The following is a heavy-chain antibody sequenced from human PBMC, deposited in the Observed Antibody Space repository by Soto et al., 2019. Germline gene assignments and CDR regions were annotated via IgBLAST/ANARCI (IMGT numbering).Heavy chain of an antibody. Sequence: QMQLVQSGAEVKEPGSSVKVSCKASGGNFSRNAVSWVRQAPGQGLEWVGAIVPIFGTPNYAPKFRGGVTITADKSTDSVFMELSSLTSEDTAIYYCSREMTSGYSRTWFDPWGQGTLVTVSS. V-gene: IGHV1-69*06. CDR1: GGNFSRNA. J-gene: IGHJ5*02. D-gene: IGHD5-18*01. CDR2: IVPIFGTP. CDR3: SREMTSGYSRTWFDP.